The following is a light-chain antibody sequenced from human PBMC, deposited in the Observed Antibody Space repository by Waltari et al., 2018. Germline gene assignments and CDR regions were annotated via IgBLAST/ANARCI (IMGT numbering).Light chain of an antibody. CDR3: SSYTSSSTPYV. J-gene: IGLJ1*01. V-gene: IGLV2-14*01. CDR1: SSDVGGYKY. Sequence: QSALTQPASVSGSPGQSITISCTGTSSDVGGYKYVSWYQQHPGKAPKLFIYEVSNRTSGVAHRFSGSKSGNTASLTISGLQAEDEADYYCSSYTSSSTPYVFGTGTKVTVL. CDR2: EVS.